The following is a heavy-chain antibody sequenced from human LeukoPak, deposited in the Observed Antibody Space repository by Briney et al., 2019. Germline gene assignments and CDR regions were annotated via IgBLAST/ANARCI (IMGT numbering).Heavy chain of an antibody. CDR3: AKDPNSGRWLQLRRNQNKNDY. CDR2: ISGSGGST. J-gene: IGHJ4*02. CDR1: GFTFSNYA. V-gene: IGHV3-23*01. D-gene: IGHD5-24*01. Sequence: PGGSLRLSCAASGFTFSNYAMSWVRQAPGKGLEWVSAISGSGGSTYYADSVKGRFTISRDNSKNTLYLQMNSLRAEDTAVYYCAKDPNSGRWLQLRRNQNKNDYWGQGTLVTVSS.